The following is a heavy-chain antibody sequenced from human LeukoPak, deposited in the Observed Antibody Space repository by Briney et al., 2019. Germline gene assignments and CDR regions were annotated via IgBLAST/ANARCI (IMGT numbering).Heavy chain of an antibody. CDR2: ISSSSSTI. J-gene: IGHJ5*02. V-gene: IGHV3-48*01. CDR1: GFTFSSYS. D-gene: IGHD6-13*01. CDR3: ARAVSNPSRGSDWFDP. Sequence: GGSLRLSCAASGFTFSSYSMNWVRQAPGKGLEWVSYISSSSSTIYYADSVKGRFTISRDNAKNSLYLQMNSRRAEDTAVYYCARAVSNPSRGSDWFDPWGQGTLVTVSS.